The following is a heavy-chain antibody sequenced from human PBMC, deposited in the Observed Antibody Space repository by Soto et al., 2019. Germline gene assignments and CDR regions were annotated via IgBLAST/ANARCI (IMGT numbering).Heavy chain of an antibody. V-gene: IGHV3-53*01. Sequence: PGVSLRLCCADSGLSFFCSCIDWFRQSPQKGLEWISVIYPDDNTYYAESVRGRFTLSKDISRKTVSLQMNSLRAEDTAVYYCARIHGDFYYDNSDYDFNDYWGQGTMVTVSS. CDR2: IYPDDNT. CDR1: GLSFFCSC. D-gene: IGHD3-22*01. J-gene: IGHJ4*02. CDR3: ARIHGDFYYDNSDYDFNDY.